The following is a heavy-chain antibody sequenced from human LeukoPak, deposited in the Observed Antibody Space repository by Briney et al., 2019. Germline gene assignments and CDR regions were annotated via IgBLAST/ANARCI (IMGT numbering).Heavy chain of an antibody. Sequence: PGGSLRLSCAASGITVSTNYMNWVRQAPGKGLEWVSVIYSGGTSYYADSVKGRFTISRDNSKNTLYLQMNNLRAEDTAVYYCTRDPTNYGDYVNRIGAFDIWGQGTMVTVSS. J-gene: IGHJ3*02. V-gene: IGHV3-53*01. CDR1: GITVSTNY. CDR3: TRDPTNYGDYVNRIGAFDI. D-gene: IGHD4-17*01. CDR2: IYSGGTS.